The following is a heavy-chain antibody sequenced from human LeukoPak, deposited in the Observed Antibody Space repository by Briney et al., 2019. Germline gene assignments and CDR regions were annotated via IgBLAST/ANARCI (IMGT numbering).Heavy chain of an antibody. CDR1: GGSVSSYY. CDR2: IYHSGTT. J-gene: IGHJ4*02. V-gene: IGHV4-59*08. D-gene: IGHD2-2*02. Sequence: SETLSLTCTVSGGSVSSYYWSWIRQPPGKGLEWIGYIYHSGTTNYNPSLKSRVTISLDTSKNQFSLNLNSVTAADTAVYYCARCTSTSCYNFDYWGQGTLLTVSS. CDR3: ARCTSTSCYNFDY.